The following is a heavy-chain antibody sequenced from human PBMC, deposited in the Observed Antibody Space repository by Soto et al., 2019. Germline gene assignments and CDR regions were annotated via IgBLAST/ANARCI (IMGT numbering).Heavy chain of an antibody. CDR3: AKDQTGTTGFAFDI. Sequence: GGSLRLSCAASGFTFSSYGMHWVRQAPGKGLEWVAVISYDGSNKYYADSVKGRFTISRDNSKNTLYLQMNSLRAEDTAVYYCAKDQTGTTGFAFDIRGQGTMVTVSS. D-gene: IGHD1-7*01. V-gene: IGHV3-30*18. J-gene: IGHJ3*02. CDR1: GFTFSSYG. CDR2: ISYDGSNK.